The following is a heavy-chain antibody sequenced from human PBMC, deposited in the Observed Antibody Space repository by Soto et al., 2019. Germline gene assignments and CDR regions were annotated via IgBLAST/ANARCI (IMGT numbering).Heavy chain of an antibody. J-gene: IGHJ6*02. V-gene: IGHV1-69*13. D-gene: IGHD5-18*01. CDR2: IIPIFGTA. Sequence: ASVKVSCKASGGTFSSYAISWVRQAPGQGLEWMGGIIPIFGTANYAQKFQGRVTITADESTSTAYMELSSLRSEDTAVYYCARAMVKRNYYYYGMDVWGQGTTVTVSS. CDR1: GGTFSSYA. CDR3: ARAMVKRNYYYYGMDV.